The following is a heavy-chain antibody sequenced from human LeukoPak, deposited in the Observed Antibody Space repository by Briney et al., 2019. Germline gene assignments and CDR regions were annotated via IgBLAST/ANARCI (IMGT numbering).Heavy chain of an antibody. V-gene: IGHV3-23*01. J-gene: IGHJ5*02. CDR2: ISAGGGST. D-gene: IGHD2-15*01. CDR1: GFTFSSNA. Sequence: GGSLRLSCAASGFTFSSNAMSWVRQAPGKGLEWVSTISAGGGSTYSANSMKGRFTISRDNSKNTLYLQMNSLRAEDTAVYYCAKGSSPFDPWGQGTLVTVSS. CDR3: AKGSSPFDP.